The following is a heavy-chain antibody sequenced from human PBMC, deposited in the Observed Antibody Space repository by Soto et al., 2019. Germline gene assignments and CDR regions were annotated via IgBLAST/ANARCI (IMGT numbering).Heavy chain of an antibody. Sequence: GGSLRLSCAASGFTFSNYAMTWVRQAPGKGLEWLSGISGSGGSTFYAGSVKGRFAISRDNSRNTLYLQMNSLRAEDTAVYYCALRFCSRTTCPPLNSYFYMDVWGKGTTVTVSS. J-gene: IGHJ6*03. V-gene: IGHV3-23*01. CDR3: ALRFCSRTTCPPLNSYFYMDV. D-gene: IGHD2-2*01. CDR2: ISGSGGST. CDR1: GFTFSNYA.